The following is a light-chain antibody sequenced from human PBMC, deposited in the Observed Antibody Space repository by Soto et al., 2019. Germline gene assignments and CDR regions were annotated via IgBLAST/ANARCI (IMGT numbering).Light chain of an antibody. CDR2: SNN. V-gene: IGLV1-47*02. Sequence: QAVVTQPPSASGTPGQRVTISCSGSSSNIGSNYVYWYQQLPGTAPKLLIYSNNQRPSGVPDRFSGSKSGTSASLAISGLRSEDEADYYCAAWDDSRSVVFGGGTKLTVL. CDR3: AAWDDSRSVV. CDR1: SSNIGSNY. J-gene: IGLJ2*01.